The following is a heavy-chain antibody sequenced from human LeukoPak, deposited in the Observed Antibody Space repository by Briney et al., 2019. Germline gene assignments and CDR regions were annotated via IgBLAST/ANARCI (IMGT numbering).Heavy chain of an antibody. CDR3: ARGGIVANDY. Sequence: PGGSLRLSCAASGFTFSGYSMNWVRQAPGKGLEWVSSISSSSSYIYYAVSVKGRFTISRDNAKNSLYLQMNILRAEDTAVYYCARGGIVANDYWGQGTLVTVSS. D-gene: IGHD1-26*01. CDR1: GFTFSGYS. CDR2: ISSSSSYI. J-gene: IGHJ4*02. V-gene: IGHV3-21*01.